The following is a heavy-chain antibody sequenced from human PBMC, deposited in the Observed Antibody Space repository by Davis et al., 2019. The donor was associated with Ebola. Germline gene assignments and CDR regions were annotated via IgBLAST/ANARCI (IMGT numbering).Heavy chain of an antibody. V-gene: IGHV3-23*01. CDR3: AKDTSNVWFDV. CDR1: GFIFSSYV. CDR2: VGLGTDT. Sequence: GESLKISCAASGFIFSSYVMSWVRQAPGKGLEWVSTVGLGTDTYYADSVKGRFTISRDNYKNTLYLQMNSLRVEDTAIYYCAKDTSNVWFDVWGQGTMVTVSS. J-gene: IGHJ3*01. D-gene: IGHD6-19*01.